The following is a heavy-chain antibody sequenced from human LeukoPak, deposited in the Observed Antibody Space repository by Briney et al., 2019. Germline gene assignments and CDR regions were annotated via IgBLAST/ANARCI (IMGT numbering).Heavy chain of an antibody. CDR1: GFTFSSHG. CDR2: ISYDGKDK. CDR3: AKDRDLGGSSYYFDY. D-gene: IGHD1-26*01. J-gene: IGHJ4*02. V-gene: IGHV3-30*18. Sequence: GTFLRLSCAASGFTFSSHGMHWVRQTPGKGLEWVAVISYDGKDKKFADSVKGRLTISRDNSMNMLYLQMNSLRPEDTAVYYCAKDRDLGGSSYYFDYWGQGTLVTVSS.